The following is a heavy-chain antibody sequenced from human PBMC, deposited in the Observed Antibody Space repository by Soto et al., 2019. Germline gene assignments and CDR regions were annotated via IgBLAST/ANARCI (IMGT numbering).Heavy chain of an antibody. CDR2: IYYSGST. CDR3: ARGEPYDFWSGYPSYFDY. J-gene: IGHJ4*02. V-gene: IGHV4-31*03. D-gene: IGHD3-3*01. Sequence: SETLSLTCTVSGGSISSGGYYWSWIRQHPGKGLEWIGYIYYSGSTYYNPSLKSRVTISVDTSKNQFSLKLSSVTAADTAVYYCARGEPYDFWSGYPSYFDYWGQGTLVTVSS. CDR1: GGSISSGGYY.